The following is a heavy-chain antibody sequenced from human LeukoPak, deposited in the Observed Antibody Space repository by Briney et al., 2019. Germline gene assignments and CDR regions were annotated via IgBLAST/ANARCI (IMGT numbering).Heavy chain of an antibody. Sequence: GGSLRLSCATSGFSFSSYWMSWVRQAPGKGLEWVASIKQDGSEKYYVDSVKGRFTISRDSAKNSLYLQMSNLRAEDTAVYYCARALDSSSSRYQAFEYWGQGTPVTVSS. V-gene: IGHV3-7*01. CDR1: GFSFSSYW. J-gene: IGHJ4*02. CDR2: IKQDGSEK. CDR3: ARALDSSSSRYQAFEY. D-gene: IGHD2-2*01.